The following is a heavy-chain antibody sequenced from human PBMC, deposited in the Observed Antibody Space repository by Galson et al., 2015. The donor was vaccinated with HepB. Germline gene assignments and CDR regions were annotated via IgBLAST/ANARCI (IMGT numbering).Heavy chain of an antibody. V-gene: IGHV1-8*01. Sequence: RQATGQGPEWMGWMNPYTGNADYAQKFEGRVTMTRDTSTSTAYLEVRGLRSEDTAVYFCARVDGNWNDAGFDNWGQGTLVTVSS. D-gene: IGHD1-20*01. CDR2: MNPYTGNA. CDR3: ARVDGNWNDAGFDN. J-gene: IGHJ4*02.